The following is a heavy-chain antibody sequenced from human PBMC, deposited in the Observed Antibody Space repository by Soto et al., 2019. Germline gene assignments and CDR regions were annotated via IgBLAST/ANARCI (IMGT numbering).Heavy chain of an antibody. Sequence: QLQLQESGPGLVKPSETLSLTCTVSGGSISSSSYYWGWIRQPPGKGLEWIGSIYYSGSTYYNPSLKSRVTISGDTSKNQFSVKLSSVTAADTAVYYCARRDWGYSCCWYGAFDIWGQGTMVNVSS. D-gene: IGHD6-19*01. CDR1: GGSISSSSYY. CDR2: IYYSGST. J-gene: IGHJ3*02. V-gene: IGHV4-39*01. CDR3: ARRDWGYSCCWYGAFDI.